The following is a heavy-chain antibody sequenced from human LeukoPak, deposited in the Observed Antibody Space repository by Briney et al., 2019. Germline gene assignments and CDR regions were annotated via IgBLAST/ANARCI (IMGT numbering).Heavy chain of an antibody. D-gene: IGHD7-27*01. J-gene: IGHJ6*03. Sequence: GGSLRLSCAASGFTFSSYWMSWVRQAPGKGLEWVANIKQDGSEKYYVDSVKGRITISRDNAKNSLYLQMNSLRAEDTAVYYCASDFNWGLFYYYYMDVWGKGTTVTVSS. CDR3: ASDFNWGLFYYYYMDV. V-gene: IGHV3-7*01. CDR1: GFTFSSYW. CDR2: IKQDGSEK.